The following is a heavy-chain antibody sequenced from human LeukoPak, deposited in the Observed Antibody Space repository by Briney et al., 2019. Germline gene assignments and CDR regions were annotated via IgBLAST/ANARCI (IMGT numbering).Heavy chain of an antibody. Sequence: PGGSLRLSCAASGXTFSSYAMSWVPQAPGKGLEWVSAISGSGGSSYYADSVKGRFTISRDNSKNTLYLQMNSLRAEDTAVYYCAKDGRHSSGWYNCWGQGILVTVSS. V-gene: IGHV3-23*01. CDR3: AKDGRHSSGWYNC. J-gene: IGHJ4*02. D-gene: IGHD6-19*01. CDR1: GXTFSSYA. CDR2: ISGSGGSS.